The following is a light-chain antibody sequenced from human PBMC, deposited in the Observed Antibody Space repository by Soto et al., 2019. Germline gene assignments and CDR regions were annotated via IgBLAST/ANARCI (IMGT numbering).Light chain of an antibody. Sequence: QSVLTQPPSASGTPGQRITISCSGSSSNIGDNPVNWYQQLPGAAPTLLIYINDQRPSGVPDRFSGSKSGTSASLAISGLQPEDEADYYCAAWDDSLNALFGTGTKVTVL. CDR2: IND. CDR3: AAWDDSLNAL. V-gene: IGLV1-44*01. J-gene: IGLJ1*01. CDR1: SSNIGDNP.